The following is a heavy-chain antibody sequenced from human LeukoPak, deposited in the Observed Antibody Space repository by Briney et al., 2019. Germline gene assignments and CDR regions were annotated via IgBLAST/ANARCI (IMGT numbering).Heavy chain of an antibody. Sequence: PGGSLRLSCAASGFTFSSYGMHWVRQAPGKGLEWVAVIWYDGSNKYYADSVKGRFTISRDNSKNTLYLQMNSLRAEDTAVYYCARDMGVAATWFDPWGQGTLVTVSS. CDR2: IWYDGSNK. V-gene: IGHV3-33*08. CDR1: GFTFSSYG. D-gene: IGHD2-15*01. J-gene: IGHJ5*02. CDR3: ARDMGVAATWFDP.